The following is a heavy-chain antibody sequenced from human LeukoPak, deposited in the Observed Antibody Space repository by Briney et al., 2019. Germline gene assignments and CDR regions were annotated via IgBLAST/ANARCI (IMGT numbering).Heavy chain of an antibody. D-gene: IGHD6-13*01. V-gene: IGHV3-23*01. CDR3: AKAFIEAAEEGGY. J-gene: IGHJ4*02. CDR1: GFTVSSDA. Sequence: GGSLRLSCAVSGFTVSSDAMSWVRQAPGKGLEWVSAISGSGGSTYYADSVKGRFTISRDNSKNTLYLQMNSLRAEDTAVYYCAKAFIEAAEEGGYWGQGTLVTVSS. CDR2: ISGSGGST.